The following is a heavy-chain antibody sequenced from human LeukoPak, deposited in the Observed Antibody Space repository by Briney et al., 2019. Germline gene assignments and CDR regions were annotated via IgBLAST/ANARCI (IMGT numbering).Heavy chain of an antibody. D-gene: IGHD5-18*01. Sequence: GGSLRLSCAASGFTFSSYGMQWVRQAPGKGLEWVAVISYDGSNKYYADSVKGRFTISRDNSKNTLYLQMNSLRAEDTAVYYCAREVAMARRGGDYWGQGTLVTVSS. CDR1: GFTFSSYG. V-gene: IGHV3-30*19. J-gene: IGHJ4*02. CDR2: ISYDGSNK. CDR3: AREVAMARRGGDY.